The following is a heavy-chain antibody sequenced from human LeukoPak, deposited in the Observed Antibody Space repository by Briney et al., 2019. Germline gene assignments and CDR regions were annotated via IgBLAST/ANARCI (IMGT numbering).Heavy chain of an antibody. Sequence: TFDDYAMHWIRQPPGKGLEWIGYIYYSGSTYYNPSLKSRVTISVDTSKNQFSLKLSSVTAADTAVYYCAKGGGDGDYAAFDIWGQGTMVTVSS. J-gene: IGHJ3*02. D-gene: IGHD4-17*01. CDR2: IYYSGST. CDR1: TFDDYA. CDR3: AKGGGDGDYAAFDI. V-gene: IGHV4-30-4*08.